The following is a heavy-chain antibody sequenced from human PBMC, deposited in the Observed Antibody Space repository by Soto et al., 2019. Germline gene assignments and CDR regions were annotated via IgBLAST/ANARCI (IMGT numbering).Heavy chain of an antibody. Sequence: ASLNVSCKASGYPFTTLAMHWVRQAPGQRLEWMGYINAGNGYTKYSQNFQGRVTITRDTLASTAYMVLSSLRSEDTAVYYCASQYCGDYCSADHWGQGTLVTASS. CDR3: ASQYCGDYCSADH. CDR2: INAGNGYT. J-gene: IGHJ4*02. D-gene: IGHD2-21*02. CDR1: GYPFTTLA. V-gene: IGHV1-3*01.